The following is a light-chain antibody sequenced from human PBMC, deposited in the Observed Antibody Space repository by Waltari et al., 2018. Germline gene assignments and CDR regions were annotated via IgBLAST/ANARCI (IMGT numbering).Light chain of an antibody. J-gene: IGKJ2*01. V-gene: IGKV3-20*01. Sequence: EIVLTQSPGHLSLSPGERATLACRASQSVSSSYLAWYQHKPGQAPRLLIYGASSRATGIPDRFSGSGSGTDFTLTISRLDPEDFAVYYCQQYGSSPYTFGQGTKLEIK. CDR3: QQYGSSPYT. CDR2: GAS. CDR1: QSVSSSY.